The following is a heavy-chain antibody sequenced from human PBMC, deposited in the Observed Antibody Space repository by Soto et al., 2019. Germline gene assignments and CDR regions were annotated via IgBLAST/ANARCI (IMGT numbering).Heavy chain of an antibody. D-gene: IGHD3-22*01. CDR2: IDPSDSYT. CDR3: ASNPHYYDSSGYYYGNWLDP. CDR1: GYSFTSYW. J-gene: IGHJ5*02. Sequence: GESLKISCKGSGYSFTSYWISWVRQMPGKGLEWMGRIDPSDSYTNYSPSFQGHVTISADKSISTAYLQWSSLKASDTAMYYRASNPHYYDSSGYYYGNWLDPWGQGTLVTVYS. V-gene: IGHV5-10-1*01.